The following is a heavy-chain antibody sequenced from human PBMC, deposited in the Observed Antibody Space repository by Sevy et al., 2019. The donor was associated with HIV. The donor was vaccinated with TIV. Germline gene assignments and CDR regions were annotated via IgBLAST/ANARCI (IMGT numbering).Heavy chain of an antibody. J-gene: IGHJ4*02. Sequence: SETLSLVCTVSGGPISSHYWSWIRQTPGKGLEWIGYFYYTGVTNYNPSLKSRVSMSADTSRNRVTLKLSSVTAADTAVYFCARVPSPYYDSSGDLIREYYFDTWRQGTLVTVSS. CDR1: GGPISSHY. CDR3: ARVPSPYYDSSGDLIREYYFDT. CDR2: FYYTGVT. V-gene: IGHV4-59*11. D-gene: IGHD3-22*01.